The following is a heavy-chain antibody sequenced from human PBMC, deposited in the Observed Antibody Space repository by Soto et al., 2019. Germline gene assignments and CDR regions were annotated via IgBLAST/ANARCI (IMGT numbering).Heavy chain of an antibody. V-gene: IGHV4-34*01. Sequence: SETLSLTCAVYGGSSSGYYWSWIRQPPGKGLEWIGEINHSGSTNYNPSLKSRVTISVDTSKNQFSLKLSSVTAADTAVYYCARGLTNPPNWLVMARGYFDYWGQGTLVTVSS. D-gene: IGHD6-19*01. CDR1: GGSSSGYY. CDR2: INHSGST. CDR3: ARGLTNPPNWLVMARGYFDY. J-gene: IGHJ4*02.